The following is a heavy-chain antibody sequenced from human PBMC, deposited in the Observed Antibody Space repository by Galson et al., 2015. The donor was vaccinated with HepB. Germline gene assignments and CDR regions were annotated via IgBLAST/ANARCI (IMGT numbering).Heavy chain of an antibody. J-gene: IGHJ6*02. D-gene: IGHD4-23*01. CDR3: ARALTTVVTYYYGMDV. V-gene: IGHV1-69*06. CDR1: GGTFSSYA. Sequence: SVKVSCKASGGTFSSYAISWVRQAPGQGLEWMGGIIPIFGTANYAQKFQGRVTITADKSTSTAYMELSSLRSEDTAVYYCARALTTVVTYYYGMDVWGQGTTVTVSS. CDR2: IIPIFGTA.